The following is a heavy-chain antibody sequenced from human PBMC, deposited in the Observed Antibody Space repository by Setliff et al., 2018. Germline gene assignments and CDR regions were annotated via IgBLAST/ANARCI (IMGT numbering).Heavy chain of an antibody. CDR1: GYNFAESI. CDR3: LRLVRYCTTIACQRDAYDI. CDR2: IRAYNGHT. D-gene: IGHD2-8*01. V-gene: IGHV1-18*01. J-gene: IGHJ3*02. Sequence: ASVKVSCKASGYNFAESIVSWVRQAPGQGLEWMGWIRAYNGHTYSAQKFQARVTLTTDTSTNMAYMELRGLRSDDTAIYYCLRLVRYCTTIACQRDAYDIWSQGTMVTVSS.